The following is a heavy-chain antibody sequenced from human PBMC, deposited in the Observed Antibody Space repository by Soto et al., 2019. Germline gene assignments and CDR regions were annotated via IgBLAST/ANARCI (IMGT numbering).Heavy chain of an antibody. CDR3: ARDLPGFIPPPADWIYYPCRYI. CDR2: ISSSVSTI. V-gene: IGHV3-48*03. J-gene: IGHJ6*02. CDR1: GFIFKTDE. Sequence: RGTVGLSCAASGFIFKTDEMNWFRQDLGKGLEWVSYISSSVSTIYYADSVKGGFTISRDNAKTSLHLQMSGLRAEDTAFSYCARDLPGFIPPPADWIYYPCRYIWYQATMGTVFS. D-gene: IGHD3-10*01.